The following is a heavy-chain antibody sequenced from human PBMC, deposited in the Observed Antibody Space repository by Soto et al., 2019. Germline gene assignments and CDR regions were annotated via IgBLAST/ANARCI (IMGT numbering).Heavy chain of an antibody. CDR1: GGSISSGGYY. D-gene: IGHD3-3*01. CDR3: ARDPGAHYDFWTYGMDV. CDR2: IYYSGST. V-gene: IGHV4-31*03. Sequence: SETLSLTCTVSGGSISSGGYYWSWIRQHPGKGLEWIGYIYYSGSTYYNPSLKSRVTISVDTSKNQFSLKLSSVTAADTAVYYCARDPGAHYDFWTYGMDVWGQGTTVTVSS. J-gene: IGHJ6*02.